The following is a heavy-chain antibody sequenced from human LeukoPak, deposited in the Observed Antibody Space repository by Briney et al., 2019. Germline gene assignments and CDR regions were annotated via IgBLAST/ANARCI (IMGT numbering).Heavy chain of an antibody. CDR2: INSDGSGT. J-gene: IGHJ4*02. Sequence: GGSLRLSCAASGFTFSSYWMHWVRQAPGKGLVWVSRINSDGSGTSYADSVKGRLTISRDNAKNTLYLQTNSLRAEDTDVYYCARDRGAAAGLDYWGQGTLVAVSS. CDR3: ARDRGAAAGLDY. V-gene: IGHV3-74*01. D-gene: IGHD6-13*01. CDR1: GFTFSSYW.